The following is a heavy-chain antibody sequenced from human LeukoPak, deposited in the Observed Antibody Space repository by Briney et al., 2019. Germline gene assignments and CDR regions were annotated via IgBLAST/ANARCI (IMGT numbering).Heavy chain of an antibody. CDR2: IYYSENT. Sequence: PSETLSITCTVSGGSISSSSYYWGWIRQPPGKGLEWIGSIYYSENTYYNPSLKSRVTISVDTSKNQFSLKLSSVTAADTAVYYCARRSSSGFDYWGQGTLVTVSS. D-gene: IGHD6-19*01. V-gene: IGHV4-39*01. CDR1: GGSISSSSYY. CDR3: ARRSSSGFDY. J-gene: IGHJ4*02.